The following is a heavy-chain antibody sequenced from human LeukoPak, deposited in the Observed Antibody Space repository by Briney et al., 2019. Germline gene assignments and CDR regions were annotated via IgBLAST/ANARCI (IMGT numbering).Heavy chain of an antibody. CDR2: INPSGGST. V-gene: IGHV1-46*01. J-gene: IGHJ4*02. Sequence: ASVNLSCKASGYTSTSYYMHWVRQAPGQGLEWMGIINPSGGSTSYAQKFQGRVTMTRDTSTSTVYMEMSSLRSEDTAVYYCARVTGYIVFDYWGQGTLVTVSS. D-gene: IGHD3-9*01. CDR3: ARVTGYIVFDY. CDR1: GYTSTSYY.